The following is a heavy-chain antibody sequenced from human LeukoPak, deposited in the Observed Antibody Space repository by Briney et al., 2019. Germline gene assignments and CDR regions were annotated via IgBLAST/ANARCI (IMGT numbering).Heavy chain of an antibody. J-gene: IGHJ6*02. Sequence: PGRSLRLSCAASGFTFSSYGMHWVRQAPGKGLEWVAVISYDGSNKYYADSVNGRFTISRDNSKNTLYLQMNSLRAEDTDVYYCAGEVYYYGSGSGMDVWGQGATVTVSS. D-gene: IGHD3-10*01. V-gene: IGHV3-30*03. CDR2: ISYDGSNK. CDR1: GFTFSSYG. CDR3: AGEVYYYGSGSGMDV.